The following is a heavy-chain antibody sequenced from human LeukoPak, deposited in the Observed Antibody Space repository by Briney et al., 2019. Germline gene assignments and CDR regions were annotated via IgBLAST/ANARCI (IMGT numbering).Heavy chain of an antibody. J-gene: IGHJ4*02. V-gene: IGHV4-59*01. CDR2: IYYSGST. D-gene: IGHD2-2*01. CDR1: GGSISSYY. CDR3: ARVNPAAAQYSFDY. Sequence: KPSETLSLNCTVSGGSISSYYWSWIRQPPGKGLEWIGYIYYSGSTNYNPSLKSRVTISVDTSKNQFSLKLSSVTAADTAVYYCARVNPAAAQYSFDYWGQGTLVTVSS.